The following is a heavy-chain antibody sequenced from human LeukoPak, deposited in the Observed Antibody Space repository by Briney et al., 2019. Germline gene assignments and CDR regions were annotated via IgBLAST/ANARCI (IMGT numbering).Heavy chain of an antibody. Sequence: GGSLRLSCAASGFIFSSYAMNWGRQAPGKGLEWVSAISGSGDGTYYADSVKGRFTVSRDNSKNTLYLQMNNLRAEDSAVYYCAKGVGGYCSSTDCRAYDNWGQGALVTVSS. J-gene: IGHJ4*02. CDR1: GFIFSSYA. D-gene: IGHD2-2*01. V-gene: IGHV3-23*01. CDR2: ISGSGDGT. CDR3: AKGVGGYCSSTDCRAYDN.